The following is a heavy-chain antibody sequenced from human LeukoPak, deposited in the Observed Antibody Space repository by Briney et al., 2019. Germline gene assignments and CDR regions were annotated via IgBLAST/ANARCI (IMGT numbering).Heavy chain of an antibody. CDR2: ISYDGSNK. Sequence: GGSLRLSCAASGFTFSSYGMHWVRQAPGKGLEWVAVISYDGSNKYYADSVKGRFTISRDNSKNTLYLQMNSLRAEDTAVYYCAKVVIWIFGDSPRYIHGLYMETPYGMDVWGQGTTVTVSS. CDR1: GFTFSSYG. CDR3: AKVVIWIFGDSPRYIHGLYMETPYGMDV. D-gene: IGHD2-2*03. V-gene: IGHV3-30*18. J-gene: IGHJ6*02.